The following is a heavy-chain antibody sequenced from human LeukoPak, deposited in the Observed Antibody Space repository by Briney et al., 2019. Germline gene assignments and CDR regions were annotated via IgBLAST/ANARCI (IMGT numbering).Heavy chain of an antibody. Sequence: SVKVSCKASGGTFSSYAISWVRQAPGQGLEWMGGIIPIFGTANYAQKFQGRATITADKSTSTAYMELSSLRSEDTAVYYCASSGSGWVVSPSSIWGQGTMVTVSS. CDR2: IIPIFGTA. CDR3: ASSGSGWVVSPSSI. CDR1: GGTFSSYA. V-gene: IGHV1-69*06. D-gene: IGHD6-19*01. J-gene: IGHJ3*02.